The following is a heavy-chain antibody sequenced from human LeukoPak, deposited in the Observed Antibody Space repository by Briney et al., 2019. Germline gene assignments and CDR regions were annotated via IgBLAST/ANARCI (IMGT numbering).Heavy chain of an antibody. D-gene: IGHD2-2*01. CDR1: GGSIRSSSYF. CDR2: IYYSGNT. V-gene: IGHV4-39*01. Sequence: SETLSLTCTVSGGSIRSSSYFWGWIGQPRGKGLEWIGSIYYSGNTYYNPSLKSRVTISVDTSKNQFSLNLSSVTAADTAVYYCASFLGYCSRTSCYGWFDPWGQGTLVSVSS. CDR3: ASFLGYCSRTSCYGWFDP. J-gene: IGHJ5*02.